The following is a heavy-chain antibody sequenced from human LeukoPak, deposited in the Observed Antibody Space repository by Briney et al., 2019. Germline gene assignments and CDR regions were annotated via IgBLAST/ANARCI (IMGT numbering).Heavy chain of an antibody. V-gene: IGHV3-30*02. CDR3: AKETYCSSTSCYQGY. CDR1: GFTFSSYG. CDR2: IRYDGSNK. Sequence: RAGGSLRLSCAASGFTFSSYGMHWVRQAPGKGLEWVAFIRYDGSNKYYADSVKGRFTISRDNSKNTLYLQMNSLRAEDTAVYYGAKETYCSSTSCYQGYWGQGTLVTVSS. J-gene: IGHJ4*02. D-gene: IGHD2-2*01.